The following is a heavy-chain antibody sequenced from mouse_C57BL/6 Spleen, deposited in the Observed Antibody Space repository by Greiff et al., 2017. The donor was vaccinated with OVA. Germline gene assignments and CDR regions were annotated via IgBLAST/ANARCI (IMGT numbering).Heavy chain of an antibody. D-gene: IGHD1-1*01. V-gene: IGHV1-9*01. Sequence: QVQLQQSGAELMKPGASVKLSCKATGYTFTGYWLEWVKQRPGHGLEWIGEILPGSGSTNYYEKFKGKATFTADTSSNTAYMQLSSLTTEDSAIYYCARSTTVVATNFDVWGTGTTVTVSS. J-gene: IGHJ1*03. CDR1: GYTFTGYW. CDR3: ARSTTVVATNFDV. CDR2: ILPGSGST.